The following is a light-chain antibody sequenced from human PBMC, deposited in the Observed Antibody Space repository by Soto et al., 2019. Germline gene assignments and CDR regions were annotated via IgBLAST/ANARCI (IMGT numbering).Light chain of an antibody. J-gene: IGKJ4*01. Sequence: ESVLSQSPGTLSLSPGERATLSCRASQSVSNNYLAWYQQKPGQAPRLLIYGASSRATGIPDRFSGSGSGTDFTLTISRLEPEDFAVYYCQQFSSYPLTFGGGTKVDIK. CDR3: QQFSSYPLT. CDR1: QSVSNNY. CDR2: GAS. V-gene: IGKV3-20*01.